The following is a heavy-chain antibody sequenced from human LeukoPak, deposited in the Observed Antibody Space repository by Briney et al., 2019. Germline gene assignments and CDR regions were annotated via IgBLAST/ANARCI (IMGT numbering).Heavy chain of an antibody. CDR3: AREYYDSSEFDS. Sequence: ASVKVSCKTSGNTFTGYYIHWVRQAPGQGLEWAGRINPNSGDTKYAPKFQGRVTMTRDTSISTIYMELSSLRSDDTAVYYCAREYYDSSEFDSWGQGTLVTVSS. J-gene: IGHJ4*02. CDR1: GNTFTGYY. CDR2: INPNSGDT. D-gene: IGHD3-22*01. V-gene: IGHV1-2*06.